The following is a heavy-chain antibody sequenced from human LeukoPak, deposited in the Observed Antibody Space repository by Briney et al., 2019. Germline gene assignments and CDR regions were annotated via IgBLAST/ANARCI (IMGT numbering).Heavy chain of an antibody. J-gene: IGHJ4*02. D-gene: IGHD2-2*01. V-gene: IGHV4-34*01. CDR1: GGSFSGYY. CDR2: INHSGST. CDR3: ARGHDIVVVPAATGFDY. Sequence: PSETLSLTCAVYGGSFSGYYWSWIRQPPGKGLEWIGEINHSGSTNYNPSLKSRVTISVDTSKNQFSLKLGSVTAADTAVYYCARGHDIVVVPAATGFDYWGQGTLVTVSS.